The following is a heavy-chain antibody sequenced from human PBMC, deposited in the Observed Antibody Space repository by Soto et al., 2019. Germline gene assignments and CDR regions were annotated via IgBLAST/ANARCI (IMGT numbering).Heavy chain of an antibody. CDR2: IIPIFGTA. CDR3: ARATQSYYDTSGYYSYVH. V-gene: IGHV1-69*13. Sequence: SVKVSCKASGGTFSSYTISWVRQAPGQGLEWMGGIIPIFGTANYAQKFQGRVTITADESTSTAYMELNNLRAEGTAFYFCARATQSYYDTSGYYSYVHWGQGAQVTVSS. J-gene: IGHJ4*02. CDR1: GGTFSSYT. D-gene: IGHD3-22*01.